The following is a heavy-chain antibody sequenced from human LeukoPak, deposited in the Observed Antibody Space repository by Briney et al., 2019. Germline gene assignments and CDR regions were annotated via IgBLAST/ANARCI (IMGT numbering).Heavy chain of an antibody. CDR3: ARSGCYYQWAFDI. CDR2: IYSGGST. CDR1: GFTVSSNY. J-gene: IGHJ3*02. D-gene: IGHD3-22*01. Sequence: PGGSLRLSCAASGFTVSSNYMSWVRQAPGKGLEWVSVIYSGGSTYYADSVKGRFTISRDNSKNTLYLQMNSLRAEDTAVYYCARSGCYYQWAFDIWGQGTMVTVSS. V-gene: IGHV3-66*02.